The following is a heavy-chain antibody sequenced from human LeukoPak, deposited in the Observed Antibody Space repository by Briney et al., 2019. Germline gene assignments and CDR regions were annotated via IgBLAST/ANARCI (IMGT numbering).Heavy chain of an antibody. Sequence: ASVKVSCKASGGTFSSYAISWVRQAPGQGLEWMGRIIPILGIANYAQKFQGRVTITADKSTSTAYMELSSLRSEDTAVYYCARAGSYSSSGGVFDYWGQGTLVTVSS. CDR1: GGTFSSYA. CDR2: IIPILGIA. D-gene: IGHD6-6*01. J-gene: IGHJ4*02. V-gene: IGHV1-69*04. CDR3: ARAGSYSSSGGVFDY.